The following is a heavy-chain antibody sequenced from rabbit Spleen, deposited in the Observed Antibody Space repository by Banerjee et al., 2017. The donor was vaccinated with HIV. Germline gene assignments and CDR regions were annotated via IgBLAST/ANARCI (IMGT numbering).Heavy chain of an antibody. D-gene: IGHD6-1*01. V-gene: IGHV1S45*01. CDR3: ARSDSADYLYAFNL. Sequence: EQLEESGGGLVKPEGSLTLTCKVSGIDFSSWYYMCWVRQAPGKGLEWIGTIYTGGIGNTYYASWAKGRFTISKTSSTTVTLQMTSLTAADTATYFCARSDSADYLYAFNLWAQAPWSPS. CDR2: IYTGGIGNT. CDR1: GIDFSSWYY. J-gene: IGHJ4*01.